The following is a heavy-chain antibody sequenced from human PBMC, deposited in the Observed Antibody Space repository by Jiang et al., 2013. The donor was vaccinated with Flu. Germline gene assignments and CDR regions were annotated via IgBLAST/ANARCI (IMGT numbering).Heavy chain of an antibody. CDR1: GYTFTSYD. D-gene: IGHD3-22*01. CDR3: ARGNRNYYDSSGYYTADFDY. CDR2: MNPNSGNT. V-gene: IGHV1-8*01. Sequence: SCKASGYTFTSYDINWVRQATGQGLEWMGWMNPNSGNTGYAQKFQGRVTMTRNTSISTAYMELSSLRSGDTAVYYCARGNRNYYDSSGYYTADFDYWGQGTLVTVSS. J-gene: IGHJ4*02.